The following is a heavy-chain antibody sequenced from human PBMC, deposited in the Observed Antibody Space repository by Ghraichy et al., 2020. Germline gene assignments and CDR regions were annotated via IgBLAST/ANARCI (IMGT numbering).Heavy chain of an antibody. CDR2: IWSDGSNK. J-gene: IGHJ4*02. CDR3: TKGCTSTTCSQYGDY. D-gene: IGHD2-2*01. V-gene: IGHV3-30*02. Sequence: GGSLRLSCAASGFTFSSYGMQWVRQAPDKGLEWLALIWSDGSNKYYADSVRGRFTISRDNSKNTLYLQMNSLRAEDTAVYYCTKGCTSTTCSQYGDYWGQGTLVTVSS. CDR1: GFTFSSYG.